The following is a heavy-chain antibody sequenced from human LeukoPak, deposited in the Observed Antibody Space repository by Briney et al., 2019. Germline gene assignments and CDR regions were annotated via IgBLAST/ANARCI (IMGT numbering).Heavy chain of an antibody. V-gene: IGHV3-23*01. CDR1: GFIFSSYA. J-gene: IGHJ6*02. Sequence: GGSLRLSCAASGFIFSSYAMSWVRQAPGKGLEWVSVISGSGGTTYYADSVKGRFTISRDNSKNTLYLQMNSLRAEDMAVYYCAKDSRPHYYYYYGMDVWGQGTTVTVSS. CDR2: ISGSGGTT. CDR3: AKDSRPHYYYYYGMDV.